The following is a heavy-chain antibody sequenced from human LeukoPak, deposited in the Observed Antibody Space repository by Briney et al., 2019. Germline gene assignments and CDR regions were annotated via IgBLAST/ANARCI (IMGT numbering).Heavy chain of an antibody. CDR2: INAGNGNT. D-gene: IGHD5-18*01. Sequence: ASVKVSCKASGYTFTSYAMHWVRQAPGQRLEWMGWINAGNGNTKYSQKFQGRVTITADESTSTAYMELSSLRSEDTAVYYCARAAWGYSYGSPNYYFDYWGQGTLVTVSS. J-gene: IGHJ4*02. CDR3: ARAAWGYSYGSPNYYFDY. V-gene: IGHV1-3*01. CDR1: GYTFTSYA.